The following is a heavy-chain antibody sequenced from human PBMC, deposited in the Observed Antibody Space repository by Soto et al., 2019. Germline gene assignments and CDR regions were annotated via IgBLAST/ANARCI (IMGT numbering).Heavy chain of an antibody. Sequence: EVQLVDSGGDLVQPGGSLRLSCAASGFTVSSSHMSWVRQAPGKGLEWVSVIYTEGNTFYADSVKGRFTMSRDNSKNRLWLQMNSLGTKYTAVYYCARGPGGESAGWLDPWGQGTLVTVSS. V-gene: IGHV3-66*01. CDR3: ARGPGGESAGWLDP. D-gene: IGHD3-16*01. J-gene: IGHJ5*02. CDR2: IYTEGNT. CDR1: GFTVSSSH.